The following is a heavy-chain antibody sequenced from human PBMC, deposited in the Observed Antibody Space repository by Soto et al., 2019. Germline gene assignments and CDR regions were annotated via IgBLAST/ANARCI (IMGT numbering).Heavy chain of an antibody. CDR3: ARDRESNPPDY. J-gene: IGHJ4*02. D-gene: IGHD4-4*01. V-gene: IGHV1-69*10. CDR2: IIPALDMI. CDR1: GDNFTNLA. Sequence: SVKVSCKASGDNFTNLALSWVRQAPGQGLVWMGGIIPALDMIKYAEKFQGRVTITADESTSTAYMELRSLRSDDTAVYYCARDRESNPPDYWGQGTLVTVSS.